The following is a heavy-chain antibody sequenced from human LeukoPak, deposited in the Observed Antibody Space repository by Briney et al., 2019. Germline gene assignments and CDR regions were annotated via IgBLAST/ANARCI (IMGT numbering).Heavy chain of an antibody. D-gene: IGHD6-13*01. V-gene: IGHV1-46*01. CDR1: GYTFTSYY. J-gene: IGHJ5*02. Sequence: GASVKVSCKASGYTFTSYYMHWVRQAPGQGLEWMGIINPSGGSTSYAQKFQGRVTMTRDTSTSTVYMELSSLRSEDTAVYYCAKLIAAGRFDPWGQGTLVTVSS. CDR2: INPSGGST. CDR3: AKLIAAGRFDP.